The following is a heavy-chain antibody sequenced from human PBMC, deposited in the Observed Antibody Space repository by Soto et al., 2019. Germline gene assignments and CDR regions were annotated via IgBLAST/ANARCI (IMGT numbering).Heavy chain of an antibody. D-gene: IGHD5-18*01. V-gene: IGHV3-23*01. CDR2: VTGGGHTT. CDR3: ARGDTAMSA. CDR1: GFTFSRYA. Sequence: GGSLRLSCAASGFTFSRYAMSWVRQAPGKGLEWVSTVTGGGHTTYNADSVNGRFTISRDNSKNTLYLQMNSLRAEDTAVYYCARGDTAMSAWGQGTLVTVSS. J-gene: IGHJ5*02.